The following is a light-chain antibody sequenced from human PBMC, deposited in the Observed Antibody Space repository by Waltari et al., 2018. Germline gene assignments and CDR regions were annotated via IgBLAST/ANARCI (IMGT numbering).Light chain of an antibody. CDR2: DVS. CDR1: SSDSGGSNY. Sequence: QSALTQPASVSGSPGQSITISCTGTSSDSGGSNYVSWYQQHPGKAPKLMIYDVSHRPSGVSNRFSGSKSGNTASLTISGLQAEDEADYYCNSYTSSSTLILFGGGTKLTVL. V-gene: IGLV2-14*03. J-gene: IGLJ2*01. CDR3: NSYTSSSTLIL.